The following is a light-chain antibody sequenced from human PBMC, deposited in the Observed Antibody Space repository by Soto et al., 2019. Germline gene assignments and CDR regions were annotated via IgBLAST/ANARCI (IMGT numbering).Light chain of an antibody. Sequence: EIVLTQSPGSLSLSPRERATLSCRASQSVSSNHLAWYQQKPGQAPRLLIYGASRRATGIPDRFSGSGSGTEFTLTISRLEPEDFAVYYCQLYGSSTYTSGQGTKVEIK. CDR2: GAS. CDR3: QLYGSSTYT. V-gene: IGKV3-20*01. CDR1: QSVSSNH. J-gene: IGKJ2*01.